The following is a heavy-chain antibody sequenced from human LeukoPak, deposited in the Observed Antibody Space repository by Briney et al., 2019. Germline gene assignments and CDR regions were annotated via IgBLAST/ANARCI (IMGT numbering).Heavy chain of an antibody. CDR1: GFTFSTYA. CDR2: ISFSGGNT. Sequence: GGSLRLSCVASGFTFSTYAMNWVRQAPGKGLEWVSVISFSGGNTNYADSVRGRFTMSRDNSKNTLYLQMNSLRAEDTAVYYCAKLMRWLSNDAFDIWGQGTMVTVSS. D-gene: IGHD5-24*01. V-gene: IGHV3-23*01. CDR3: AKLMRWLSNDAFDI. J-gene: IGHJ3*02.